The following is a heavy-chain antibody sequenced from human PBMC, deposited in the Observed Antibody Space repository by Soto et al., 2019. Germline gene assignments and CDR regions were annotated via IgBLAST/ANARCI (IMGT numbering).Heavy chain of an antibody. CDR2: ISANSGST. Sequence: ASVTVSCKASGYTFTSYGISWVQQAPGQGLEWMGMISANSGSTSYAQKFQGRVTMTRDTSTSTVYMELSSLRSEDTAVYYCAREGLPDIVVVPAAPTDAFDIWGQGTTVTVSS. D-gene: IGHD2-2*01. V-gene: IGHV1-46*03. CDR3: AREGLPDIVVVPAAPTDAFDI. J-gene: IGHJ3*02. CDR1: GYTFTSYG.